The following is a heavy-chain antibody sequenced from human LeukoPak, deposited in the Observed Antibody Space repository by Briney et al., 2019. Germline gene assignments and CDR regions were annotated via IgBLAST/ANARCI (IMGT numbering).Heavy chain of an antibody. CDR1: GGSISSYY. Sequence: SETLSLTCTVSGGSISSYYWGWIRQPPGKGLEWIGYIYYSGSTNYNPSLKSRITISVDTSKKQFSLKLSSVTAADTAVYYCAREAGSNNYYYYMDVWGKGTTVTVSS. CDR2: IYYSGST. CDR3: AREAGSNNYYYYMDV. D-gene: IGHD4-11*01. V-gene: IGHV4-59*12. J-gene: IGHJ6*03.